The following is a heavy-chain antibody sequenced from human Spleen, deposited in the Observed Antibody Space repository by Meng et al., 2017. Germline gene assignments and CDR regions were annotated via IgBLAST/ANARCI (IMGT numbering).Heavy chain of an antibody. V-gene: IGHV3-7*01. CDR3: ARVSSGSYVFDY. CDR2: IKQDGSEK. CDR1: GFTFSTYG. Sequence: GESLKISCAASGFTFSTYGMHWVRQAPGKGLEWVANIKQDGSEKYYVDSVKGRFTISRDNAKNSLYLQMNSLRAEDTAVYYCARVSSGSYVFDYWGQGTLVTVSS. J-gene: IGHJ4*02. D-gene: IGHD1-26*01.